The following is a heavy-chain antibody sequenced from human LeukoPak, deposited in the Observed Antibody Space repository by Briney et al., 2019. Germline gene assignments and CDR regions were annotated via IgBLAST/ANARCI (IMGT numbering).Heavy chain of an antibody. J-gene: IGHJ5*02. D-gene: IGHD3-10*01. CDR3: ARRPGGSGSYYNKGNWFDP. Sequence: SETLSLTCAVYGGSFSGYYWSWIRQPPGKGLERIGEINHSGSTNYNPSLKSRVTISVDTSKNQFSLKLSSVTAADTAVYYCARRPGGSGSYYNKGNWFDPWGQGTLVTVSS. CDR2: INHSGST. V-gene: IGHV4-34*01. CDR1: GGSFSGYY.